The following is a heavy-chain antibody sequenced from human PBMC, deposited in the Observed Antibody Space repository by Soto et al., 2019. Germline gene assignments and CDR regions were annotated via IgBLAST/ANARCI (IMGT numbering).Heavy chain of an antibody. CDR2: TYYRSNWRH. CDR3: ARGVAGSGFDL. V-gene: IGHV6-1*01. Sequence: SQTLSLTFALSGDSVSSNTAAWNWIRSSPSRGLEWLGRTYYRSNWRHDYAVSVKSRITVNPDTSKNHFSLQLNSVTPDDTAVYYCARGVAGSGFDLWGQGTLVTVSS. D-gene: IGHD6-19*01. CDR1: GDSVSSNTAA. J-gene: IGHJ4*02.